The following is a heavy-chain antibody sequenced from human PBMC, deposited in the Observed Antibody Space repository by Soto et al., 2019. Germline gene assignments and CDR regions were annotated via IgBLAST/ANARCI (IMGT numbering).Heavy chain of an antibody. CDR2: IYYSGTT. CDR3: ARTRGNHFDY. CDR1: GDSSSSHY. V-gene: IGHV4-59*11. Sequence: KTSETLSLTCTVSGDSSSSHYWSWIRQPPGKGLEWIGYIYYSGTTNYNPSLKSRVTISIDTSKNQFSLKLSSVTAADTAVYYCARTRGNHFDYWGQGTLVTVPS. J-gene: IGHJ4*02. D-gene: IGHD1-26*01.